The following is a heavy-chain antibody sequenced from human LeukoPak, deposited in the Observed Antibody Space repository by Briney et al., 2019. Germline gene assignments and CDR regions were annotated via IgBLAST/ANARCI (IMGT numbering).Heavy chain of an antibody. D-gene: IGHD4-17*01. J-gene: IGHJ6*03. CDR3: ARDGPATVTPRMDV. Sequence: SETLSLTCTVSGGSISSGGYYWSWIRQHPGKGLEWIGYIYYSGSTYYNPSLKSRVTISVDTSKSQFSLKLSSVTAADTAVYYCARDGPATVTPRMDVWGKGTTVTVSS. CDR1: GGSISSGGYY. V-gene: IGHV4-31*03. CDR2: IYYSGST.